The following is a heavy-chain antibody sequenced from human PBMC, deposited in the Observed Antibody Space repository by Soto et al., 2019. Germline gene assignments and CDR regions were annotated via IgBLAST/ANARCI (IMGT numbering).Heavy chain of an antibody. CDR3: ARDGGRHSGGIDS. D-gene: IGHD1-26*01. CDR1: GGTFSSYS. CDR2: IIPIFGTA. V-gene: IGHV1-69*01. J-gene: IGHJ4*02. Sequence: QVQLVQSGAEVKKPGSSVKVSCKASGGTFSSYSINWVRQAPGQGIEWMGEIIPIFGTANYAQKSQGRVTMTADESTTTAYMDLSSRRSEDTAVYYCARDGGRHSGGIDSWGQGTLVTVSS.